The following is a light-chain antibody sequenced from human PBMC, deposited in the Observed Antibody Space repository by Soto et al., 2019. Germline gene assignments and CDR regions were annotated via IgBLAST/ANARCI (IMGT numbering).Light chain of an antibody. CDR2: GGS. J-gene: IGLJ1*01. CDR1: SSDVGSHHL. V-gene: IGLV2-23*01. CDR3: CSYAGSSTYI. Sequence: QSALTQPASVSGSPGQSITISCTGTSSDVGSHHLVSWYQQHPDRAPKLMIYGGSKRPSGVSNRFSGSKSGNTASLTISGLQAEDEADYFCCSYAGSSTYIFGSGTKLTVL.